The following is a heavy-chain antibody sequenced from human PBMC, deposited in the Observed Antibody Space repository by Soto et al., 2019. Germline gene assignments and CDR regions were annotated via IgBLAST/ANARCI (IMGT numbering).Heavy chain of an antibody. CDR3: AKSVLPYGDYCVDY. D-gene: IGHD4-17*01. CDR1: GFTFSSYA. CDR2: ISGSGGST. J-gene: IGHJ4*02. V-gene: IGHV3-23*01. Sequence: EVQLLESGGGLVQPGGSLRLSCAASGFTFSSYAMSWVRQAPGKGLEWVSAISGSGGSTYYADSVKGRFTISRDNSKNTLYLQMNSLRGEDTAVYYCAKSVLPYGDYCVDYWGQGTLVTVSS.